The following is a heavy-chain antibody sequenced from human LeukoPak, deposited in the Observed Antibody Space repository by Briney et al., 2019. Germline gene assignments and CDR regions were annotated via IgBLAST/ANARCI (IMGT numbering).Heavy chain of an antibody. D-gene: IGHD2-2*01. V-gene: IGHV1-18*01. J-gene: IGHJ5*02. CDR3: ARGGEDCSSISCYSNWFDP. CDR1: GYALTSYD. CDR2: ISPYKGNT. Sequence: GASVKVSCKASGYALTSYDINWVRQAPGQGLEWMGWISPYKGNTNYAQKFQDRVTMTTDTSTSTAYMELRSLRSDDTAVYYCARGGEDCSSISCYSNWFDPWGQGTLVTVST.